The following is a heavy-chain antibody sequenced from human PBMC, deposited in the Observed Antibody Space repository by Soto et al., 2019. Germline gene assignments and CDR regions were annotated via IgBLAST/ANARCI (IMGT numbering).Heavy chain of an antibody. CDR2: IFWDDDK. V-gene: IGHV2-5*02. Sequence: QITLKESGPTLVKPTQTLTLPCPFSGLSLTTTGVGVGCIRQPPGKALEWLALIFWDDDKRYSPSLKSRLTITKDTTNNQVVLTMTNMDPVDTATYYCAHRPLGFATRFAPGGQGTLVTVSS. D-gene: IGHD2-15*01. CDR1: GLSLTTTGVG. J-gene: IGHJ5*02. CDR3: AHRPLGFATRFAP.